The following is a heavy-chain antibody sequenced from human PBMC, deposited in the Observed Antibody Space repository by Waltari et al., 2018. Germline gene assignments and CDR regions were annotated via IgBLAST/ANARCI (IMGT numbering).Heavy chain of an antibody. Sequence: QVQLVQSGAEVKKPGASVKVSCKASGYTFTGYYMHWVRQAPGQGLEWMGWINPNRGGTNYAQKFQGWVTRTRDTSISTAYMELSRLRSDDTAVYYCARTFYSGILLDRVAYVDYWGQGTLVTVSS. J-gene: IGHJ4*02. V-gene: IGHV1-2*04. CDR3: ARTFYSGILLDRVAYVDY. CDR2: INPNRGGT. D-gene: IGHD1-26*01. CDR1: GYTFTGYY.